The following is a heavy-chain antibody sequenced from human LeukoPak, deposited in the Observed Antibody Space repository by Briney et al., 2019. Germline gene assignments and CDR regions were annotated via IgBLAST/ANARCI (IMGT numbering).Heavy chain of an antibody. V-gene: IGHV4-34*01. CDR2: INHSGST. Sequence: SETLSLTCAVYGGSFSGYYWSWIRQPPGKGLEWIGEINHSGSTNYNPSLKSRVTISVDTSKNQFSLKLSSVTAADTAVYYCARGLRVFGAVRYYYMDVWGKGTTVTVSS. CDR3: ARGLRVFGAVRYYYMDV. CDR1: GGSFSGYY. J-gene: IGHJ6*03. D-gene: IGHD3-3*01.